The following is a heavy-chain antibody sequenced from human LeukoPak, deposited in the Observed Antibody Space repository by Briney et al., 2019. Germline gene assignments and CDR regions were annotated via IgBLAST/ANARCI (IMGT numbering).Heavy chain of an antibody. CDR1: GFTFSSYW. Sequence: GGSLRLSCTASGFTFSSYWMHWVRQAPGKGLVWVSRISSDGSTTSYADSVKGRFTISRDNAKNTLYLQMNSLRAEDTAVYYCVSLWWPTIDYGARGPWVPVP. J-gene: IGHJ4*02. V-gene: IGHV3-74*01. CDR2: ISSDGSTT. D-gene: IGHD2-15*01. CDR3: VSLWWPTIDY.